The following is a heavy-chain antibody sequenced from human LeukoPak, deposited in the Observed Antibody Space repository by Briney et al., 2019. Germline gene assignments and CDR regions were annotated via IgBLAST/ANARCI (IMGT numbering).Heavy chain of an antibody. J-gene: IGHJ4*02. CDR2: MNPNSGNT. D-gene: IGHD6-19*01. CDR3: ARRYSSGWYLWYYFDY. V-gene: IGHV1-8*01. Sequence: ASVKVSCKASGYTFTSYDINWVQQATGQGLEWMGWMNPNSGNTGYAQKFQGRVTITRDTSASTAYMELSSLRSEDTAVYYCARRYSSGWYLWYYFDYWCQGTLVTVSS. CDR1: GYTFTSYD.